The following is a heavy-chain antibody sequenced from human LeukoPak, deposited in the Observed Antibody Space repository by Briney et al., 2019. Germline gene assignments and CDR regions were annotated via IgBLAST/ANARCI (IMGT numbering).Heavy chain of an antibody. CDR3: VKDRTGTYTLDY. CDR1: GFTFSSYA. Sequence: GRSLRLSCAASGFTFSSYAMHWVRQAPGKGLEWVAVISYDGNNKYYADSVKGRFTISRDNSRNTLYLQMNTLRAEDTAVYYCVKDRTGTYTLDYWGQGTLVTVSS. D-gene: IGHD3-10*01. V-gene: IGHV3-30*18. J-gene: IGHJ4*02. CDR2: ISYDGNNK.